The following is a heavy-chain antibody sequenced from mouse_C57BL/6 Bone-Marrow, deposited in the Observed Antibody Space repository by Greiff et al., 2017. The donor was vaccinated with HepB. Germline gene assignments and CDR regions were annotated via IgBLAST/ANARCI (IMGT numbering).Heavy chain of an antibody. V-gene: IGHV14-4*01. CDR1: GFNIKDDY. CDR2: IDPENGDT. D-gene: IGHD4-1*01. Sequence: VQLQQSGAELVRPGASVKLSCTASGFNIKDDYMHWVKQRPEQGLEWIGWIDPENGDTEYASKFQGKATITADTSSNTAYLQLSSLTSEDTAVYYWVLGRGVAYWGQGTLVTVSA. J-gene: IGHJ3*01. CDR3: VLGRGVAY.